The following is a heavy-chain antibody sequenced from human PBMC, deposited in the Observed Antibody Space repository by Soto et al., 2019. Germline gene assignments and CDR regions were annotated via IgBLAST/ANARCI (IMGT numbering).Heavy chain of an antibody. J-gene: IGHJ4*02. D-gene: IGHD3-22*01. V-gene: IGHV4-39*01. CDR1: GGSTSSDSYY. Sequence: LSLTCTVSGGSTSSDSYYWGWIRQPPGKGLEWIGSIYYSGSTYYNPSLKSRVTLSVDASKNQFSLKLSSVTAADTALYYCASHRNYYDSSRYYYYFDYWGRGTLVTVSS. CDR3: ASHRNYYDSSRYYYYFDY. CDR2: IYYSGST.